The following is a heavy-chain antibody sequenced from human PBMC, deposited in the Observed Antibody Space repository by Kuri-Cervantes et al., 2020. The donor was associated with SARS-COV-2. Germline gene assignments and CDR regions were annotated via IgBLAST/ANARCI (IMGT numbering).Heavy chain of an antibody. Sequence: ASVKVSCKASGYTFTGYYMHWVRQAPGRGLEWMGWISTYSGDTICPQKIQGRVTMTTDTSTSTAYMDLRGLRSDDTAVYYCARDSATGTRWGDLNGMDVWGQGTTVTVSS. CDR2: ISTYSGDT. V-gene: IGHV1-18*04. CDR1: GYTFTGYY. J-gene: IGHJ6*02. D-gene: IGHD1-7*01. CDR3: ARDSATGTRWGDLNGMDV.